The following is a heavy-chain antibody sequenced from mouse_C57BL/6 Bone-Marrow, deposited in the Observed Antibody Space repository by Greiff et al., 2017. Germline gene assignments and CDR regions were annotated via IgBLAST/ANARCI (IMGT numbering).Heavy chain of an antibody. J-gene: IGHJ4*01. D-gene: IGHD2-4*01. Sequence: VKLQQSGPGLVQPSQSLSITCTVSGFSLTSYGVHWVRQSPGKGLEWLGVIWRGGSTDYNAAFMSRLSITKDNSKSQVFFKMNSLQADDTAIYYCAKKDVYDYDSYYAIDYWGQGTSVTVSS. CDR2: IWRGGST. CDR3: AKKDVYDYDSYYAIDY. CDR1: GFSLTSYG. V-gene: IGHV2-5*01.